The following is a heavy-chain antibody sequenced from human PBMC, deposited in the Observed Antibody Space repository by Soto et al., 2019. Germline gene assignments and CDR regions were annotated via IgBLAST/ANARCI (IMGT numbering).Heavy chain of an antibody. D-gene: IGHD5-18*01. J-gene: IGHJ3*02. Sequence: ASVKVSCKTSGYTFTDYYTHWVRQAPGQGLEWMGWMNPKSGGAYFAQKFQGRVTLTRDTSIGTAYIEVNSLTSDDTAVYFCTRENIENSDGLYDGFDIWRQGTTVTISS. CDR1: GYTFTDYY. CDR3: TRENIENSDGLYDGFDI. CDR2: MNPKSGGA. V-gene: IGHV1-2*02.